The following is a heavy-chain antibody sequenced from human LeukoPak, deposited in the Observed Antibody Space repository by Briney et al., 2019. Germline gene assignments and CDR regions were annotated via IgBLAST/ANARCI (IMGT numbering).Heavy chain of an antibody. V-gene: IGHV3-33*08. Sequence: PGGSLRLSCAASGFTFSSYGMHWVRQAPGKGLEWVAVIWYDGSNKYYADSVKGRFTISRDNSKNTLYLQMNSLRAEDTAVYYCAREGTVTTHLGMVNWFDPWGQGTLVTVSS. J-gene: IGHJ5*02. CDR2: IWYDGSNK. CDR1: GFTFSSYG. CDR3: AREGTVTTHLGMVNWFDP. D-gene: IGHD4-17*01.